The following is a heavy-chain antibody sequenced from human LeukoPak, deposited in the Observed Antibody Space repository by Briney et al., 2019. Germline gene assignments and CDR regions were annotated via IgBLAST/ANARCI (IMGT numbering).Heavy chain of an antibody. Sequence: SETLSLTCTVSGGSISSGDYYWRWIRQPPGKGLEWIEYIYCSGSIYYNPSLKSRVTLSVHTPQNLFSPKLISIPAADTVLHSCAREARTYCGGDCYWYWGQGTQVTVSS. CDR1: GGSISSGDYY. V-gene: IGHV4-30-4*08. CDR3: AREARTYCGGDCYWY. J-gene: IGHJ4*02. D-gene: IGHD2-21*01. CDR2: IYCSGSI.